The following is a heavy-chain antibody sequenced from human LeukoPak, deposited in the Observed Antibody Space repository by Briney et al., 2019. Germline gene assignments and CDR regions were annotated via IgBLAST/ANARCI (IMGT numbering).Heavy chain of an antibody. Sequence: SETLSLTCTVSGGSISSYYWSWIRQPPGKGLEWIGYIYYSGSTNYNPSLKSRVTISVDTSKNQFSLKLSSVTAADTAVYYCARGRAAPRGDVWGQGTTVTVSS. V-gene: IGHV4-59*01. D-gene: IGHD6-13*01. CDR2: IYYSGST. CDR3: ARGRAAPRGDV. J-gene: IGHJ6*02. CDR1: GGSISSYY.